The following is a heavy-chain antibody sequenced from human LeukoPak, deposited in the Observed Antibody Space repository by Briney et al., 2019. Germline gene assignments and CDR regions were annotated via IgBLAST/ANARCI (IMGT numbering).Heavy chain of an antibody. V-gene: IGHV3-53*01. Sequence: GGSLRLSCAASGFTVSSKYMSWVRQAPGKGLEWVSVIYSGDTTYYADSVKGRFTISRDSSKNTLYLQMNSLRVEDTAVYYCARSQYCYGGNCYLIDYWGQGTLVTGSS. CDR3: ARSQYCYGGNCYLIDY. CDR2: IYSGDTT. CDR1: GFTVSSKY. J-gene: IGHJ4*02. D-gene: IGHD2-15*01.